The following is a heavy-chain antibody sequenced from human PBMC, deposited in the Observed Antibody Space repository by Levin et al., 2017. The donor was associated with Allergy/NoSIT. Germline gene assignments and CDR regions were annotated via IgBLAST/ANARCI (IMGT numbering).Heavy chain of an antibody. D-gene: IGHD1-1*01. V-gene: IGHV3-72*01. CDR2: GRNKVKSYTT. CDR1: GFIFSDHH. J-gene: IGHJ3*01. CDR3: VRSTRCVSMNNCPWYPLDR. Sequence: GGSLRLSCTASGFIFSDHHMDWVRQAPGKGLEWVGRGRNKVKSYTTEYAAPLKGRFTISRDDSKKVLYLQMDSLTTEDTAVYFCVRSTRCVSMNNCPWYPLDRWGQGTMVIVSS.